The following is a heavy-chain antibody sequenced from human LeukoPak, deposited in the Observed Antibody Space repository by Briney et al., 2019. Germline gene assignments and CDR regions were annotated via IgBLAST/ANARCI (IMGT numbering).Heavy chain of an antibody. CDR2: ISYDGSNK. V-gene: IGHV3-30*04. CDR1: GFTFSSYA. Sequence: GGSLRLSCAASGFTFSSYAMHWVRQAPGKGLEWVAVISYDGSNKYYADSVKGRFTISRDNSKNTLYLQMNSLRAEDTAVYYCARENPTEAFEYWGQGTLVTVSS. J-gene: IGHJ4*02. D-gene: IGHD1-1*01. CDR3: ARENPTEAFEY.